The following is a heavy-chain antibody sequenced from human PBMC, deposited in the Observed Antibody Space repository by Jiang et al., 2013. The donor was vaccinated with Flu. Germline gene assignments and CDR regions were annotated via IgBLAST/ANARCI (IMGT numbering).Heavy chain of an antibody. D-gene: IGHD1-14*01. V-gene: IGHV4-4*07. CDR1: GGDMRDHY. CDR2: IHISGNT. CDR3: ARQKEGQYKSSNWFDP. Sequence: GLVKPSETLSLTCAVSGGDMRDHYWSWVRQPAGKGLEWIGRIHISGNTKYNPSLESGVAMSLDTSKNEFSLKLYSVTAADMAVYYCARQKEGQYKSSNWFDPWGQGTLVT. J-gene: IGHJ5*02.